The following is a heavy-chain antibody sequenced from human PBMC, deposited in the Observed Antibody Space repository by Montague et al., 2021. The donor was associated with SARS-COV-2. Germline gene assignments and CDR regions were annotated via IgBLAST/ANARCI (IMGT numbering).Heavy chain of an antibody. CDR1: GFTFSSYG. CDR2: ISYDGSNK. Sequence: SLRLSCAASGFTFSSYGMHWVRQAPGKGLEWVAVISYDGSNKYYADSVKGRFTNSRDNSKNTLYLQMNSLRAEDTAVYYCAKPYSGSYRSWFDPWGQGTLVTVSS. D-gene: IGHD1-26*01. J-gene: IGHJ5*02. V-gene: IGHV3-30*18. CDR3: AKPYSGSYRSWFDP.